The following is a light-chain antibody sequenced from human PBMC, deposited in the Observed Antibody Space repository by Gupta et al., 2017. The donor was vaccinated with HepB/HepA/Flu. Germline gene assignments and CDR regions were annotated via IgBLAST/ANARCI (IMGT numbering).Light chain of an antibody. CDR1: SGSIATNY. CDR2: EDD. Sequence: FMLPPPHSVSESPGKTVTISCTGSSGSIATNYVQWYQQRPGSAPTTVIYEDDQRPSGVPDRFSGSIDSSSNSASLTIAGLKTEDEADYYCQSYDSNNWVFGGGTKLTVL. J-gene: IGLJ3*02. V-gene: IGLV6-57*02. CDR3: QSYDSNNWV.